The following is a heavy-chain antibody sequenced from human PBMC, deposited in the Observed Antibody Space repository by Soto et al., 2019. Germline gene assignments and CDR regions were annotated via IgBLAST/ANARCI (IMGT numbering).Heavy chain of an antibody. CDR1: GYSVTSYW. Sequence: GESLKISCKGSGYSVTSYWMGWVRQMPGKGLEWMGIIYPGDSDTRYSPSFQGQVTISADKSISTAYLQWSSLKASDTAMYYCASVLRFLEWPHYFDYWGQGTLVTVSS. V-gene: IGHV5-51*01. D-gene: IGHD3-3*01. CDR2: IYPGDSDT. J-gene: IGHJ4*02. CDR3: ASVLRFLEWPHYFDY.